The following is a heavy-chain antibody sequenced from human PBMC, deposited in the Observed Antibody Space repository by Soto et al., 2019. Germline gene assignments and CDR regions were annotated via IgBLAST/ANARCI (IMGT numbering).Heavy chain of an antibody. CDR2: IKEDGSQK. Sequence: EVQLVESGGGLVQPGGSLRLSCAASGFSFSMYWMSWVRQAPGKGLEWVANIKEDGSQKYYVDSVKGRFTISRDNAKNSLYLQMNSLRAEDTAVYYCARHQVGYRVTDYWGQGTLATVSS. D-gene: IGHD1-26*01. CDR1: GFSFSMYW. V-gene: IGHV3-7*01. CDR3: ARHQVGYRVTDY. J-gene: IGHJ4*02.